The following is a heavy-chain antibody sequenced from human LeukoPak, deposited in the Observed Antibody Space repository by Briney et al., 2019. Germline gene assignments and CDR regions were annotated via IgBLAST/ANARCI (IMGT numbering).Heavy chain of an antibody. J-gene: IGHJ4*02. V-gene: IGHV3-11*04. Sequence: TGGSLRLSCAASGFTFNDYYMSWIRQAPGRGLEWVSYMSSSGSTIYYADSVKGRFTISRDNAKNSLYLQMNSLRAEDTAVYYCARESRQWLVLGGVDYWGQGTLVTVSS. D-gene: IGHD6-19*01. CDR3: ARESRQWLVLGGVDY. CDR2: MSSSGSTI. CDR1: GFTFNDYY.